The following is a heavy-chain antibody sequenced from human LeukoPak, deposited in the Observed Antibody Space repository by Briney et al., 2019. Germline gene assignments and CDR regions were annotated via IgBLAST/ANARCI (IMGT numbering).Heavy chain of an antibody. CDR2: IYYSGST. D-gene: IGHD3-22*01. CDR3: ASGEYDSSGYYYVS. CDR1: GGSISSSSYY. J-gene: IGHJ4*02. V-gene: IGHV4-39*01. Sequence: SETLSLTCTVSGGSISSSSYYWGWIRQPPGKGLEWSGSIYYSGSTYYNPSLKSRVTISVDTSKNQFSLKLSSVTAADTAVYYCASGEYDSSGYYYVSWGQGTLVTVSS.